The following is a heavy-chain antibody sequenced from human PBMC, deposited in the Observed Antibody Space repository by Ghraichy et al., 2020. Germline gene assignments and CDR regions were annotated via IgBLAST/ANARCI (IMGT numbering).Heavy chain of an antibody. CDR3: ARDSPHYYGSGSYCAY. CDR1: GFTFSSYW. Sequence: GSLNISCAASGFTFSSYWMSWVRQAPGKGLEWVANIKQDGSEKYYVDSVKGRFTISRDNAKNSLYLQMNSLRAEDTAVYYCARDSPHYYGSGSYCAYWGQGTLVTVSS. CDR2: IKQDGSEK. J-gene: IGHJ4*02. V-gene: IGHV3-7*01. D-gene: IGHD3-10*01.